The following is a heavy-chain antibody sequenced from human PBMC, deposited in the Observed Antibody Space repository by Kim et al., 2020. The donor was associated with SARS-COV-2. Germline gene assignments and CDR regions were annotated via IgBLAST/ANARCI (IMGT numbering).Heavy chain of an antibody. J-gene: IGHJ3*02. CDR3: ASYGSGTSRDPFDI. D-gene: IGHD3-10*01. CDR2: IIPIFGTA. V-gene: IGHV1-69*13. Sequence: SVKVSCKASGGTFSSYAISWVRQAPGQGLEWMGGIIPIFGTANYAQKFQGRVTITADESTSTAYMELSSLRSEDTAVYYCASYGSGTSRDPFDIWGQGTMVTVSS. CDR1: GGTFSSYA.